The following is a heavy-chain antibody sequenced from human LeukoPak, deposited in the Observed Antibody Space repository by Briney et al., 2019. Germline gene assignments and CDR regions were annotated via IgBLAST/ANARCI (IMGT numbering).Heavy chain of an antibody. CDR3: ARADWGSIDY. D-gene: IGHD7-27*01. Sequence: GGSLRLSCAASGFFVTYWYMSWVRQAPGKGLEWVAIIRPDANDRSYVDSVKGRFTISRDNAKNSLYLQLNSLRAEDTAVYFCARADWGSIDYWGQGALVTVSS. J-gene: IGHJ4*02. CDR2: IRPDANDR. V-gene: IGHV3-7*01. CDR1: GFFVTYWY.